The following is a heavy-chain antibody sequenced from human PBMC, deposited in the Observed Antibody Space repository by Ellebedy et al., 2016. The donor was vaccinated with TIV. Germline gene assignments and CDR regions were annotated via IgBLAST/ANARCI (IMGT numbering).Heavy chain of an antibody. Sequence: SVKVSCXASGYSFTSYDLSWVRQAPGQGLEWVGGFIPIFGTEDYAQKFQGRVTITADESTSTAYMELRSLRSEDTAVYYCARGESGSYPQEYYYYGLDVWGQGTTVVVSS. D-gene: IGHD1-26*01. CDR3: ARGESGSYPQEYYYYGLDV. CDR1: GYSFTSYD. CDR2: FIPIFGTE. J-gene: IGHJ6*02. V-gene: IGHV1-69*13.